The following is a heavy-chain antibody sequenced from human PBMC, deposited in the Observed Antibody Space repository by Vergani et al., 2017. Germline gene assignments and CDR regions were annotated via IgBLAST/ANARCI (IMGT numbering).Heavy chain of an antibody. Sequence: EVQLVESGGGLVQPGGSLRLSCAASGFTFSSYWMSWVRQAPGKGLEWVANIKQDGSEKYYVDSVKGRFTISRDNAKNSLYLQMNSLRAEDTAVYYCAGVVTAGGYYYYGMDVWGQGTTVTVSS. CDR3: AGVVTAGGYYYYGMDV. V-gene: IGHV3-7*03. D-gene: IGHD2-21*02. CDR2: IKQDGSEK. CDR1: GFTFSSYW. J-gene: IGHJ6*02.